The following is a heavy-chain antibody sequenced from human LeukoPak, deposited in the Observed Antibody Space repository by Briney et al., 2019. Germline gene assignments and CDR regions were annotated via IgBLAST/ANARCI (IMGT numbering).Heavy chain of an antibody. CDR1: GFTFSSYT. Sequence: GGSLRLSCAASGFTFSSYTMSWVRQAPGKGLEWVSSISVGSTYVYYADSLKGRFAITRDNARDSLYLQVNSLRAEDTAVYYCARDGSGSSIDAFDIWGQGTMVTVSS. CDR2: ISVGSTYV. D-gene: IGHD3-10*01. J-gene: IGHJ3*02. V-gene: IGHV3-21*01. CDR3: ARDGSGSSIDAFDI.